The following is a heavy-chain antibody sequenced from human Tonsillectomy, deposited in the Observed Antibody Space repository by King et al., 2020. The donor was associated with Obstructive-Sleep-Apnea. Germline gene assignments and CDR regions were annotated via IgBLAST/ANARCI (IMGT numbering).Heavy chain of an antibody. J-gene: IGHJ4*02. Sequence: VQLVESGGGLVQPGRSLRLSCAVSGLAFDDFAMHWVRQTPGKGLEWVSGISWNSGSIGYADSVKGRFTISRDNAKNSLYLQMNSLRAEDTALYYRAKGGCSSTTCSFDYWGQGTLVTVSS. D-gene: IGHD2-2*01. CDR1: GLAFDDFA. CDR3: AKGGCSSTTCSFDY. V-gene: IGHV3-9*01. CDR2: ISWNSGSI.